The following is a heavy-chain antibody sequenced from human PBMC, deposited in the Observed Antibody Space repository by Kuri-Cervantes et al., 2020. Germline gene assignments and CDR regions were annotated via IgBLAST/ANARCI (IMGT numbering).Heavy chain of an antibody. CDR3: ARGSGYSYDY. J-gene: IGHJ4*02. CDR2: INAGNGNT. D-gene: IGHD5-18*01. Sequence: ASVKVSCKASGGTFSSYAISWVRQAPGQRLEWMGWINAGNGNTKYSQKFQGRVTITRDTSASTAYMELSSLRFEDTAAYYCARGSGYSYDYWGQGTLVTVSS. V-gene: IGHV1-3*01. CDR1: GGTFSSYA.